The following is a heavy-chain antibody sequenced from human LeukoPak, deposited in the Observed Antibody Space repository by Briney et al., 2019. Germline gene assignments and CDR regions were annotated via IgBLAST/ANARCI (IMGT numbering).Heavy chain of an antibody. CDR1: GYTFTSYA. CDR2: INAGNGNT. CDR3: ARVITMVRGHGMDV. V-gene: IGHV1-3*01. Sequence: ASVKVSCKASGYTFTSYAMHWVRQAPGQRLGWMGWINAGNGNTKYSQKFQGRVTITRDTSASTAYMELSSLRSEDTAVYYCARVITMVRGHGMDVWGKGTTVTVSS. D-gene: IGHD3-10*01. J-gene: IGHJ6*04.